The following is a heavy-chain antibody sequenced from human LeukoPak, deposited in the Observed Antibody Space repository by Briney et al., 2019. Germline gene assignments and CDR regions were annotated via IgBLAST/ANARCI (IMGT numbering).Heavy chain of an antibody. CDR1: GFTFGDYT. CDR2: IRSKAYGETA. D-gene: IGHD1-1*01. J-gene: IGHJ4*02. V-gene: IGHV3-49*03. CDR3: TRDRGAYNLYDY. Sequence: GGSLRLSCTASGFTFGDYTMSWIRQAPGKGLEWVGFIRSKAYGETADYAASVKGRFTISRDDSKAIAYLQMNSLKTEDTAVYHCTRDRGAYNLYDYWGQGTLVTVSS.